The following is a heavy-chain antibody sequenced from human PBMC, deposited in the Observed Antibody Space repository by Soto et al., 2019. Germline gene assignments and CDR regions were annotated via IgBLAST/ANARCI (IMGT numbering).Heavy chain of an antibody. V-gene: IGHV4-59*01. Sequence: SETLSLTCTVSGGSISSYYWSWIRQPPGKGLEWIGCIYYSGSTNYNPSLKSRVTISVDTSKNQFSLKLSSVTAADTAVYYCGRASTGPRLFDYWRQGSLVIFSS. CDR3: GRASTGPRLFDY. J-gene: IGHJ4*02. CDR1: GGSISSYY. D-gene: IGHD6-6*01. CDR2: IYYSGST.